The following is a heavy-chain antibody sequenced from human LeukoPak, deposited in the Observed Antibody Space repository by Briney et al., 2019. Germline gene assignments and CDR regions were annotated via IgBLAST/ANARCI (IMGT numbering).Heavy chain of an antibody. D-gene: IGHD1-26*01. J-gene: IGHJ4*02. CDR2: IYYSGST. Sequence: SETLSLTCTVSGGSISSYYWSWIRQPPGKGLEWIGYIYYSGSTNYNPSLKSRVTISVDTSKNQFSLKLSSVTAADTAVYYCARGGDSGSYYVDYWGQGTLVTVSS. V-gene: IGHV4-59*01. CDR1: GGSISSYY. CDR3: ARGGDSGSYYVDY.